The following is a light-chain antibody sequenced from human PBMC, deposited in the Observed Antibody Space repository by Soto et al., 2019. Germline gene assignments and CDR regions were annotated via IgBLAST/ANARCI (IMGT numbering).Light chain of an antibody. CDR3: SSYTTSSTVV. CDR2: DVY. V-gene: IGLV2-14*01. J-gene: IGLJ2*01. CDR1: SSDVGGYNY. Sequence: QSALTQPASVSGSPGQSITISCTGPSSDVGGYNYVSWFQQHPGKAPNLMIYDVYRRPSGVSYRFSGSKSGNTASLTISGLQAEDEADYYCSSYTTSSTVVFGGGTKLTVL.